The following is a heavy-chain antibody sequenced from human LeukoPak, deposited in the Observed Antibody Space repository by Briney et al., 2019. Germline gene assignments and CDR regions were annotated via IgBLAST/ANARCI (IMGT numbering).Heavy chain of an antibody. V-gene: IGHV3-53*01. D-gene: IGHD1-26*01. CDR2: IYSDGTS. CDR1: GFTVSSKY. Sequence: GGSLRLSCAASGFTVSSKYMSWVRQAPGKGLEWVSIIYSDGTSYYADSVKGRFTISRDNSKDTLYLQLNSLRAEDTAVYYCARAVGPFDYWGPGTLVTVSS. CDR3: ARAVGPFDY. J-gene: IGHJ4*02.